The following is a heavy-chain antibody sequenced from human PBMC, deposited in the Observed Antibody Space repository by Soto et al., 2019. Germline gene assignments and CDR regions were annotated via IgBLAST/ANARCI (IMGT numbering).Heavy chain of an antibody. CDR3: TVWCLGNDFGAA. CDR1: GFTFSDYY. D-gene: IGHD3-16*01. Sequence: EVQLVESGGGLVQPGGSLRLSCAASGFTFSDYYMDWVRQAPGKGLEWVGRSKNKADGYTTEYAASVKGRFTISRDGSKNSLFLQMNSLKTEDTAVYSCTVWCLGNDFGAAWGQGILVAVSS. CDR2: SKNKADGYTT. J-gene: IGHJ4*02. V-gene: IGHV3-72*01.